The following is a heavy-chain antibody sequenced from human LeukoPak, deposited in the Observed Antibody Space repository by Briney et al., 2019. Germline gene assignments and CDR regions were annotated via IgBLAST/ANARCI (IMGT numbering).Heavy chain of an antibody. V-gene: IGHV3-66*01. CDR2: IYSGGNT. Sequence: GGSLRLSCAASGFTVSSNYMSWVRQAPGKGLEWVSVIYSGGNTYYADSVKGRFTISRDNSKNTLYLQMNSLRAEDTAVYYCARERGPNYYDSSGFDYWGQGTLVTVSS. CDR3: ARERGPNYYDSSGFDY. CDR1: GFTVSSNY. D-gene: IGHD3-22*01. J-gene: IGHJ4*02.